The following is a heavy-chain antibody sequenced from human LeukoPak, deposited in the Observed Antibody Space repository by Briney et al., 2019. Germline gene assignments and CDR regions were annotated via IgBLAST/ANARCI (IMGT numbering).Heavy chain of an antibody. J-gene: IGHJ5*02. V-gene: IGHV4-30-4*08. D-gene: IGHD2-2*01. CDR1: GCSISSGDYY. Sequence: PSQTLSLTCTVSGCSISSGDYYWRWIPQPPGKGLEWLGYIYYSGSTCYNPALKSRVTISLDTSKNEFSLRLCSGTGPDTAVYYCARVVPAAIRVDWFDPWGQGTLVTVSS. CDR3: ARVVPAAIRVDWFDP. CDR2: IYYSGST.